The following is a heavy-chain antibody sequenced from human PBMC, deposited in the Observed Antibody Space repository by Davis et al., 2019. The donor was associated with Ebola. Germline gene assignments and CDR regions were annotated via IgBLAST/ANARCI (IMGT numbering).Heavy chain of an antibody. CDR2: ITGNSVYT. CDR3: ARRAGLSPTVPGNYFDY. V-gene: IGHV3-23*01. J-gene: IGHJ4*02. Sequence: GSLRLSCSVSGFTFSTYSMSWVRQAPGEGLEWVSTITGNSVYTWYAESVKGRFTISRDNSMNTVFLQVNSLRAEDTALYYCARRAGLSPTVPGNYFDYWGQGTLVTVSS. D-gene: IGHD6-19*01. CDR1: GFTFSTYS.